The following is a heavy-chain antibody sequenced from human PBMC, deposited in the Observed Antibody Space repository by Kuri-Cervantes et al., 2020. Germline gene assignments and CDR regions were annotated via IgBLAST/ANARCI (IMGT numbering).Heavy chain of an antibody. D-gene: IGHD2-8*01. Sequence: SVKVSCKASGYTFTSYDINWVRQAPGQGLEWMGGIIPIFGTANYAQKFQGRVTITTDESTSTAYMELSSLRSEDTAVYYCAIPGGIELRYYYYYMDVWGKGTTVTVSS. V-gene: IGHV1-69*05. CDR3: AIPGGIELRYYYYYMDV. CDR2: IIPIFGTA. J-gene: IGHJ6*03. CDR1: GYTFTSYD.